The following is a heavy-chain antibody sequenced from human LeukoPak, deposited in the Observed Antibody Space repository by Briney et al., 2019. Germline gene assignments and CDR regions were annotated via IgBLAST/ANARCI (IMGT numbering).Heavy chain of an antibody. D-gene: IGHD2-15*01. CDR1: GGSISSSSYY. Sequence: PSETLSLTCTVSGGSISSSSYYWGWIRQPPGKGLEWIGSIYYSGSTYYNPSLKSRVTISVDTSKNQFSLKLSSVTAADTAVYYCASTSGYCSGGSCYHYYYYGMDVWGQGTTVTVSS. CDR3: ASTSGYCSGGSCYHYYYYGMDV. CDR2: IYYSGST. V-gene: IGHV4-39*01. J-gene: IGHJ6*02.